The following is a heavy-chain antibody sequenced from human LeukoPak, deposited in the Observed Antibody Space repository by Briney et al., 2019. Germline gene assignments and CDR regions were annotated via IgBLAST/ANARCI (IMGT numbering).Heavy chain of an antibody. CDR2: IIPIFGTA. CDR1: GGTFSSYA. V-gene: IGHV1-69*05. J-gene: IGHJ4*02. D-gene: IGHD3-22*01. Sequence: SVKVSCKASGGTFSSYAISWVRQAPGQGLEWMGGIIPIFGTANYAQKFQGRVTITTDESTSTAYMELSSLRSEDTAVYYCAKAMTYYYDTSYFDYWGQGTLLTVSS. CDR3: AKAMTYYYDTSYFDY.